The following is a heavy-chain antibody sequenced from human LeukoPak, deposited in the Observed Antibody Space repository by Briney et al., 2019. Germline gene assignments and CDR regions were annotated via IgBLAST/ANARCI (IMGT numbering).Heavy chain of an antibody. CDR1: GGTFSSYA. V-gene: IGHV1-69*04. J-gene: IGHJ4*02. D-gene: IGHD3-22*01. Sequence: ASVKVSCKASGGTFSSYAISWVRQAPGQGLEWMGRIIPILGIANYAQKFQGRVTITADKSTSTAYMELSSLRSEDTAVYYCARVPPYYYDSSGPLDYWGQGTLVTVSS. CDR3: ARVPPYYYDSSGPLDY. CDR2: IIPILGIA.